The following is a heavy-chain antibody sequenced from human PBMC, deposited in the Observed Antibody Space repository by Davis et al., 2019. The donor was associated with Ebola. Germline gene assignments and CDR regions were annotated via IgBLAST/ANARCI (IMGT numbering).Heavy chain of an antibody. V-gene: IGHV3-53*01. CDR2: IYSGGST. D-gene: IGHD2-15*01. J-gene: IGHJ4*02. CDR3: AKAIYCSGGSCNLQFDY. Sequence: GESLKISCAASGFTVSSNYMSWVRQAPGKGLEWVSVIYSGGSTYYADSVKGRFTISRDNSKNTLYLQMNSLRVEDTAVYYCAKAIYCSGGSCNLQFDYWGQGTLVTVSS. CDR1: GFTVSSNY.